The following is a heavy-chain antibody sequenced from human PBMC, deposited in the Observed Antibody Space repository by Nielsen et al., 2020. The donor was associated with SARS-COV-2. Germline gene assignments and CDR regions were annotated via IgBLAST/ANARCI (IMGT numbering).Heavy chain of an antibody. V-gene: IGHV3-7*03. CDR1: GFSFSSYS. CDR2: IKQDGSEK. CDR3: ARDISPYSGIDY. D-gene: IGHD2-15*01. Sequence: GESLKISCAASGFSFSSYSMNWVRQAPGKGLEWVANIKQDGSEKYYVDSVKGRFTISRDNAKNSLYLQMNSLRAEDTAVYYCARDISPYSGIDYWGQGTLVTVSS. J-gene: IGHJ4*02.